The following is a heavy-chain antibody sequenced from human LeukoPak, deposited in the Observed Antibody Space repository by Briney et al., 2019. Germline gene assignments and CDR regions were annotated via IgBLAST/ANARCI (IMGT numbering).Heavy chain of an antibody. CDR1: GDSVSSNSAA. CDR2: TYYRSKWSN. Sequence: SQTLSLTCAISGDSVSSNSAAWNWIRQSPSRGLEWLGRTYYRSKWSNDYAVSVKSRITINPDTSRNQFSLQLNSATPEDTAVYYCARYYYDSRGYYYYYFDYWGQGTLVTVSS. CDR3: ARYYYDSRGYYYYYFDY. V-gene: IGHV6-1*01. J-gene: IGHJ4*02. D-gene: IGHD3-22*01.